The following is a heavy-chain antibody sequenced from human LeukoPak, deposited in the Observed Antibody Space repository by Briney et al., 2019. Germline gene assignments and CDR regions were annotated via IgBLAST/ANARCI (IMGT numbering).Heavy chain of an antibody. D-gene: IGHD3-9*01. CDR3: ARGSYYDILTGYYHY. J-gene: IGHJ4*02. Sequence: GASVKVSCKASGGTFSSYAISWVRQAPGQGLEWMGGIIPIFGTANYAQKFQGRVTITADESTSTAYMELSSLRSEDTAVYYCARGSYYDILTGYYHYWGQGTLVTVSS. CDR2: IIPIFGTA. V-gene: IGHV1-69*13. CDR1: GGTFSSYA.